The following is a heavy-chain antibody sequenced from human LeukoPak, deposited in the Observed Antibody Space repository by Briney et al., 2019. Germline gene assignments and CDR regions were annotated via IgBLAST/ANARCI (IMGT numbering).Heavy chain of an antibody. CDR2: IYHSGST. Sequence: SGTLSLTCAVSGGSISSSNWWSWVRQPPGKGLEWIGEIYHSGSTNYNPSLKSRVTISVDTSKNQFSLKLSSVTAADTAVYYCARFRNWDDAFDIWGQGTMVTVSS. V-gene: IGHV4-4*02. CDR1: GGSISSSNW. J-gene: IGHJ3*02. D-gene: IGHD7-27*01. CDR3: ARFRNWDDAFDI.